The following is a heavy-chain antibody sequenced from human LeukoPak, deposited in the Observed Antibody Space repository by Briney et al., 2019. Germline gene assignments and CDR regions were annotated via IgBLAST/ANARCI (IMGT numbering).Heavy chain of an antibody. CDR2: ISYDGSNK. Sequence: GGSLRLSCAASGFTLSSYGMHWVRQAPGKVRGWVAVISYDGSNKVYADSVKGRLTISRDNSKNTLYMQMNSLRAEDTAVYYCEKDIPYGDGFDSWGQGTLVTVSS. D-gene: IGHD4-17*01. CDR3: EKDIPYGDGFDS. J-gene: IGHJ4*02. CDR1: GFTLSSYG. V-gene: IGHV3-30*18.